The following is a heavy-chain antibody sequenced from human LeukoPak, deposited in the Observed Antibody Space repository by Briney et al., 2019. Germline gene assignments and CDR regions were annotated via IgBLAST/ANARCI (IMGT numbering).Heavy chain of an antibody. CDR1: GGSISSYY. J-gene: IGHJ4*02. CDR3: AREDAGLVDY. Sequence: PSETLSLTCTVSGGSISSYYWSWIRQPPGKGLEWIGYIYYSGSTNYNPSLKGRVTISVDTSKNQFSLKLSSVTAADTAVYYCAREDAGLVDYWGQGTLVTVSS. CDR2: IYYSGST. V-gene: IGHV4-59*01. D-gene: IGHD1-14*01.